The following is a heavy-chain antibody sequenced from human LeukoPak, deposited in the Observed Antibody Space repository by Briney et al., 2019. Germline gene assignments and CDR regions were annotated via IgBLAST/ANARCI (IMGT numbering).Heavy chain of an antibody. Sequence: SETLSLTCTVSGGSISSGTYYWSWIRQPAGKGLEYIGRIYTSGSTNYNPSLKSRVTISVDTSKNQFSLKLSSVTAADTAVYYCARSPTYWYFDYWGQGTLVTVSS. CDR1: GGSISSGTYY. J-gene: IGHJ4*02. CDR2: IYTSGST. CDR3: ARSPTYWYFDY. V-gene: IGHV4-61*02. D-gene: IGHD2-8*02.